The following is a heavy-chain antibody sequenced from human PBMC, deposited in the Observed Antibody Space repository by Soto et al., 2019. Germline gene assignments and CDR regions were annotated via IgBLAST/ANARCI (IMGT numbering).Heavy chain of an antibody. CDR3: ARDSEFYCSSTSCYPHFDY. CDR1: GYSFTSYG. CDR2: ISAYNGNT. J-gene: IGHJ4*02. D-gene: IGHD2-2*01. Sequence: TSVKVSCKASGYSFTSYGISWVRQAPGQGLEWMGWISAYNGNTNYAQKLQGRVTMTTDTSTSTAYMELRSLRSDDTAVYYCARDSEFYCSSTSCYPHFDYWGQGTLVTVSS. V-gene: IGHV1-18*01.